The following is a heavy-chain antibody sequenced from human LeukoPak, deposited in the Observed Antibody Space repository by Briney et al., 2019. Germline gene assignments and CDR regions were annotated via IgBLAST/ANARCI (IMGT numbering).Heavy chain of an antibody. CDR3: TIDYDYAWGSYRLGY. Sequence: PGGSLRLSCAASGFSFSEAWMTWVRQAPGKGLEWVGRIQSIIDGGTTDYAAPVKGRFTISRDDSKNTLYLQLNSLKTEDTAMYYCTIDYDYAWGSYRLGYWGQGTLVSVSS. CDR2: IQSIIDGGTT. J-gene: IGHJ4*02. V-gene: IGHV3-15*01. CDR1: GFSFSEAW. D-gene: IGHD3-16*02.